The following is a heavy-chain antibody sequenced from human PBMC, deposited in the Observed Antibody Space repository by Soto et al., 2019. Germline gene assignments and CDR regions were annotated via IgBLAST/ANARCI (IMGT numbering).Heavy chain of an antibody. CDR1: VFTFSIYA. Sequence: TWWSPRVSCASSVFTFSIYAMHWVRQAPGKGLERVAVISYDGSNKYYADSVKGRFTISRDNSKNTLYLQMDSLRAEDTAVYYCARAGYNWNDPATPTYYFDYWGQGTMVTVSS. CDR2: ISYDGSNK. D-gene: IGHD1-1*01. CDR3: ARAGYNWNDPATPTYYFDY. J-gene: IGHJ4*02. V-gene: IGHV3-30-3*01.